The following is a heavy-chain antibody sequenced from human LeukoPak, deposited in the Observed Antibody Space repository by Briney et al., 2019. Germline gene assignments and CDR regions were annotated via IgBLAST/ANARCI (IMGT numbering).Heavy chain of an antibody. CDR2: INPNSGGT. J-gene: IGHJ4*02. Sequence: ASVKVSCKASGYTLTGYYMHWVRQAPGQGLEWMGRINPNSGGTNYAQKFQGRVTMTRDTSISTAYMELSRLRSDDTAVYCCARVTIFGVVIVDYWGQGTPVTVSS. CDR1: GYTLTGYY. D-gene: IGHD3-3*01. CDR3: ARVTIFGVVIVDY. V-gene: IGHV1-2*06.